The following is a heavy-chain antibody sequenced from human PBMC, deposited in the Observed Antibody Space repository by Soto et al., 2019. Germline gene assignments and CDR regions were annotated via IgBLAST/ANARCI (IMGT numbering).Heavy chain of an antibody. CDR2: IKQDENGK. CDR1: GFTFSSRW. CDR3: ATHDGPAAAGLVLDF. D-gene: IGHD6-13*01. J-gene: IGHJ4*02. Sequence: EVQLVESGGGLVQPGGSLRLSCEASGFTFSSRWMTWVRQGPGKGLEWVANIKQDENGKDYVDSVKGRFTISRDNATNSLDLQMNSLRAADTAVYYCATHDGPAAAGLVLDFWGQGTLVTVSS. V-gene: IGHV3-7*02.